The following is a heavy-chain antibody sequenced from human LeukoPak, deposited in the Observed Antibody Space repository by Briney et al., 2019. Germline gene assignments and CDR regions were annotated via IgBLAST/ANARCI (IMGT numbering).Heavy chain of an antibody. V-gene: IGHV1-2*02. J-gene: IGHJ6*03. Sequence: GASVKVSCKASGYTFTGYYMHWVRQAPGQGLEWMGWINPNSGGTNYAQKFQGRVTMTRDTSISTAYMELSSLRSEDMAVYYCARGSSTSPYYYYMDVWGKGTTVTVSS. D-gene: IGHD2-2*01. CDR2: INPNSGGT. CDR3: ARGSSTSPYYYYMDV. CDR1: GYTFTGYY.